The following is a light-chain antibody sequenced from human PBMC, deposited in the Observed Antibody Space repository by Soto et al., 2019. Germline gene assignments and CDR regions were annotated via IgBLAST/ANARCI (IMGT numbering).Light chain of an antibody. CDR3: QQYENLPT. CDR2: DAS. Sequence: DIQMTQSPSTLSAFVGDRVTITCQASQNINNYLNWYQQRPGRAPKLLIYDASNLEAGVPSRFRGSGSGTDFTFTISRLQPEDIATYYCQQYENLPTFGQGTRLAIK. CDR1: QNINNY. J-gene: IGKJ5*01. V-gene: IGKV1-33*01.